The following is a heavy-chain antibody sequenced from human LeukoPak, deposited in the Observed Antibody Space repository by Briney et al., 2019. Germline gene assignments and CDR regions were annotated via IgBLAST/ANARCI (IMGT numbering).Heavy chain of an antibody. V-gene: IGHV1-69*01. J-gene: IGHJ5*02. CDR1: GGTFSSYA. D-gene: IGHD3-3*01. Sequence: SVKVSCKASGGTFSSYAISWVRQAPGQGLEWMGGIIPIFGTANYAQKFQGRVTITADESTSTAYMELSSLRSEDTAVYCCARGPSYYDFWSGYSNWFDPWGQGTLVTVSS. CDR2: IIPIFGTA. CDR3: ARGPSYYDFWSGYSNWFDP.